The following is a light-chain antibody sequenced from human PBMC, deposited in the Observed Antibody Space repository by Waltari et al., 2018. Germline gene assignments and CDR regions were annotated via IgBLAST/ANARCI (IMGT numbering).Light chain of an antibody. J-gene: IGLJ2*01. CDR2: QDV. CDR3: QTWDSNVI. CDR1: TLGAKY. Sequence: SYDLTQPPSVSVAPGQTATITCSGDTLGAKYVSWYQPRPGQSPVMVIYQDVKRPSDIPERFSGSISGDTATLTISGTQAMDEADYYCQTWDSNVIFGGGTKLTVL. V-gene: IGLV3-1*01.